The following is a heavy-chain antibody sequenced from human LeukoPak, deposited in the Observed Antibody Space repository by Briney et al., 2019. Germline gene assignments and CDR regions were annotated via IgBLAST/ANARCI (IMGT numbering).Heavy chain of an antibody. CDR2: IYYSGST. D-gene: IGHD1-26*01. CDR1: GCSISSGGYY. CDR3: ARGVGAVLRPRGFDY. Sequence: SETLSLTCTVSGCSISSGGYYWSWIRQHPGKGLEWIGYIYYSGSTYYNPSLKGRVTISVDTSKNQFSLKLSSVTAADTAVYYCARGVGAVLRPRGFDYWGQGTLVTVSS. J-gene: IGHJ4*02. V-gene: IGHV4-31*03.